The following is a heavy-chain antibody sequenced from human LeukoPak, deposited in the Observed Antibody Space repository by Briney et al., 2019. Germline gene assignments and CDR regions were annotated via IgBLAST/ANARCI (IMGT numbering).Heavy chain of an antibody. V-gene: IGHV3-30*02. J-gene: IGHJ4*02. CDR2: IRYDGSNK. CDR3: AKPLGYCSSTSCPETFDY. Sequence: GGSLRLSCAASGFTFSSYGMHWVRQAPGKGLEWVAFIRYDGSNKYYADSVKGRFTISRDNSKNTLYLQMNSLRAEDTAVYYCAKPLGYCSSTSCPETFDYWGQGTLVTVSS. D-gene: IGHD2-2*01. CDR1: GFTFSSYG.